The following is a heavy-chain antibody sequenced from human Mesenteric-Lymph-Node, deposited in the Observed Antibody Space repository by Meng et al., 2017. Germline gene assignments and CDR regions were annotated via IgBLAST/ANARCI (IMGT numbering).Heavy chain of an antibody. J-gene: IGHJ6*02. D-gene: IGHD6-13*01. V-gene: IGHV3-7*03. CDR1: GFTFSSYW. CDR2: IKQDGSEK. Sequence: GESLKISCAASGFTFSSYWMSWVRQAPGKGLEWVANIKQDGSEKYYVDSVKGRFTISRDNSKNTLYLQMNSLRAEDTAVYYCAIAAAEHYYYYGMDVWGQGTTVT. CDR3: AIAAAEHYYYYGMDV.